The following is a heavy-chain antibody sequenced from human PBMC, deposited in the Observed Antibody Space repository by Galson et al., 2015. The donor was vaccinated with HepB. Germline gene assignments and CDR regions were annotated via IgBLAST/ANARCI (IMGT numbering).Heavy chain of an antibody. D-gene: IGHD3-22*01. CDR1: GFTVSSNY. Sequence: SLRLSCAASGFTVSSNYMSWVRQAPGKGLEWVSVIYSGGSTYYADSVKGRFTISRDNSKNTLYLQMNSLRAEDTAVYYCARGEGGGYYDSSGHWTMTKSTDYYFDYWGQGTLVTVSS. V-gene: IGHV3-53*01. CDR2: IYSGGST. CDR3: ARGEGGGYYDSSGHWTMTKSTDYYFDY. J-gene: IGHJ4*02.